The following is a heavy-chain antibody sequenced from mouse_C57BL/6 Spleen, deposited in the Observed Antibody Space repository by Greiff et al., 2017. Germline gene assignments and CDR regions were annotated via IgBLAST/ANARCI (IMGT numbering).Heavy chain of an antibody. Sequence: EVKLMESGEGLVKPGGSLKLSCAASGFTFSSYAMSWVRQTPEKTLEWVAYISSGGDYIYYADTVKGRFTISRDNARNTLYLQMSSLKSEDTAMYYCTRLGGAMDYWGQGTSVTVSS. D-gene: IGHD4-1*01. CDR2: ISSGGDYI. CDR1: GFTFSSYA. J-gene: IGHJ4*01. V-gene: IGHV5-9-1*02. CDR3: TRLGGAMDY.